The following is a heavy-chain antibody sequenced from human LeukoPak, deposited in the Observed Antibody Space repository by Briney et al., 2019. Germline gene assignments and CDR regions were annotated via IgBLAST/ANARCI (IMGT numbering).Heavy chain of an antibody. CDR1: GGSISSGGYY. Sequence: SETLSLTCTVSGGSISSGGYYWSWIRQHPGKGLEWIGYIYYSGSTYYNPSLKSRVTISVDTSKNQFSLKLSSVTAADTAVYYCARVSHGHMPFWVGSYYFDYWGQGTLVTVSS. J-gene: IGHJ4*02. CDR3: ARVSHGHMPFWVGSYYFDY. D-gene: IGHD3-10*01. CDR2: IYYSGST. V-gene: IGHV4-31*03.